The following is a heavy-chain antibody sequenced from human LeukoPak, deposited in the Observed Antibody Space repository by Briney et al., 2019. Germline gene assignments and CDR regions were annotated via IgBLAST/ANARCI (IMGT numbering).Heavy chain of an antibody. CDR3: AKDTYGGKSLADY. CDR1: GFTFNNYY. V-gene: IGHV3-11*06. CDR2: ISSSSSYI. D-gene: IGHD2-8*01. J-gene: IGHJ4*02. Sequence: GGSLRLSCAASGFTFNNYYMSWIRRAPGKGLEWVSSISSSSSYIYYADSVKGRFTISRDNSKNRLYLQMNSLRVEDTAVYYCAKDTYGGKSLADYWGQGTLVTVSS.